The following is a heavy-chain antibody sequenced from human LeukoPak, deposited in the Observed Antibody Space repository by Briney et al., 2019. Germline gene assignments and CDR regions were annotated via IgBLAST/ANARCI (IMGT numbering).Heavy chain of an antibody. CDR1: GGSISSYY. CDR3: ASHYDSSGHRY. D-gene: IGHD3-22*01. J-gene: IGHJ4*02. Sequence: SETLSLTCTVSGGSISSYYWSWIRQPPGKGLEWIGYIYYSGSTNYNPSLKSRVTISVDTSKNQFSLKLSSVTAADTAVYYCASHYDSSGHRYWGQGTLVTVSS. V-gene: IGHV4-59*08. CDR2: IYYSGST.